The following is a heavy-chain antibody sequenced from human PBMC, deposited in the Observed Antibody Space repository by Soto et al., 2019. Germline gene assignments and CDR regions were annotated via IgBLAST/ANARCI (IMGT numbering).Heavy chain of an antibody. CDR1: GYTFSTSG. Sequence: QVQLVQSGAEVRKPGASVKVSCKASGYTFSTSGMSWLRQAPGQGLEWMGWISTYNGDTNDAPKFQDRVTMTSDTTTSTVYSERRSLRSDDTAVYYCARAGAAPYYYYGMDVWGQGTRVTGSS. CDR2: ISTYNGDT. D-gene: IGHD2-15*01. V-gene: IGHV1-18*01. J-gene: IGHJ6*02. CDR3: ARAGAAPYYYYGMDV.